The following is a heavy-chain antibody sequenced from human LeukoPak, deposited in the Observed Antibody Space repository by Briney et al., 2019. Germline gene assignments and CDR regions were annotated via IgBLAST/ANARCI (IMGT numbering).Heavy chain of an antibody. V-gene: IGHV4-59*01. CDR1: GGSFNDYF. D-gene: IGHD3-10*01. J-gene: IGHJ3*02. CDR2: IYHTGGT. Sequence: PSETLSLTCAVSGGSFNDYFWSWIRQPTGKGLEWIGYIYHTGGTHYNPSLKSRVTMSLDTSKNQFSLKLSSVTALDTAVYFCAREDSGFQIWGQGTMVTVSS. CDR3: AREDSGFQI.